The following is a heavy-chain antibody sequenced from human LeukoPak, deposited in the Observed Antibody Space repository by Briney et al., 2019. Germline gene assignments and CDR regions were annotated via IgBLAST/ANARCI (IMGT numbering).Heavy chain of an antibody. J-gene: IGHJ4*02. CDR2: ISGGGTST. CDR3: AKGRGGSYGGIFDY. D-gene: IGHD1-26*01. V-gene: IGHV3-23*01. Sequence: GGSLRLSCAASGFTFSNYAMSWVRQAPGKGLEWVSGISGGGTSTYYADSVKGRFTISRDNSKNALYLQLNSLRAVDTAVYYCAKGRGGSYGGIFDYWGQGTLVTVSS. CDR1: GFTFSNYA.